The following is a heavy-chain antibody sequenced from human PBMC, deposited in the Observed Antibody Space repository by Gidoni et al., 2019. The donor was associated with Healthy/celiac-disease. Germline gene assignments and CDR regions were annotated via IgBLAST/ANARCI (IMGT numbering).Heavy chain of an antibody. V-gene: IGHV3-53*01. J-gene: IGHJ5*02. CDR2: IYSGGST. D-gene: IGHD6-6*01. CDR1: GFTVSRNY. Sequence: EVQLVESGGGLIQPGGSLRLSCAASGFTVSRNYMGWVRQAPGKGLEWVSVIYSGGSTYYADSVKGRFTISRDNSKNTLYLQMNSLRAEDTAVYYCARAKSIAALGFDPWGQGTLVTVSS. CDR3: ARAKSIAALGFDP.